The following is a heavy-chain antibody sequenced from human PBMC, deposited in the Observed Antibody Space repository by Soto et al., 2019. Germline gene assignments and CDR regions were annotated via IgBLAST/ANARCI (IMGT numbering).Heavy chain of an antibody. V-gene: IGHV1-3*01. D-gene: IGHD6-25*01. CDR1: GYTFTSYA. J-gene: IGHJ3*02. CDR2: INAGNDNT. Sequence: GASVKVSCKASGYTFTSYAMHWVRQAPGQRLEWMGWINAGNDNTNYSQKFQGRVTITRDTSTSTVYMELSRLRFEDTALYYCAREGGDAHDAFDIWGQGTMVTVSS. CDR3: AREGGDAHDAFDI.